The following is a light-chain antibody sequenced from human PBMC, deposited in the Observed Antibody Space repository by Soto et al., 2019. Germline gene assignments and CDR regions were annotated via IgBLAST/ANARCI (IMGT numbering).Light chain of an antibody. CDR3: CSYAASYTLV. Sequence: QSVLAQPRSLSGSPGQSVTISCSGTISDVGGYNSVSWYQQFPGKAPKLMIYDVTKRPSGVPDRFSGSKSGNTASLTISGLQAEDEADYYCCSYAASYTLVFGGGTKVTVL. CDR1: ISDVGGYNS. V-gene: IGLV2-11*01. CDR2: DVT. J-gene: IGLJ2*01.